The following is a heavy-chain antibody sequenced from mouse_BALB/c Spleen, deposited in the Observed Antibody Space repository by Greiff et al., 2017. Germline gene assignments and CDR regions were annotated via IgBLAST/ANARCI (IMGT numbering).Heavy chain of an antibody. CDR2: ISSGGSYT. J-gene: IGHJ3*01. CDR1: GFTFSSYG. CDR3: ARLGDGYHTSFAY. D-gene: IGHD2-3*01. Sequence: EVQLVESGGDLVKPGGSLKLSCAASGFTFSSYGMSWVRQTPDKRLEWVATISSGGSYTYYPDSVKGRFTISRDNAKNTLYLQMSSLKSEDTAMYYCARLGDGYHTSFAYWGQGTLVTGSA. V-gene: IGHV5-6*01.